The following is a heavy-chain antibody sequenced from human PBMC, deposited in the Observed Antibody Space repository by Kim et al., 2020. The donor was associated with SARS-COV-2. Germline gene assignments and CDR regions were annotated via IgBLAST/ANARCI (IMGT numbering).Heavy chain of an antibody. J-gene: IGHJ4*02. CDR2: IKRDGTEK. V-gene: IGHV3-7*01. Sequence: GGSLRLSCVGSGFAFSSYFMSWARQAPGKGLEWVATIKRDGTEKYYVDSVKGRFIISRDNAKNTLYLHMNSLGAGDTAVYYCARDHYTSGHLVFDYWGQG. CDR3: ARDHYTSGHLVFDY. CDR1: GFAFSSYF. D-gene: IGHD4-4*01.